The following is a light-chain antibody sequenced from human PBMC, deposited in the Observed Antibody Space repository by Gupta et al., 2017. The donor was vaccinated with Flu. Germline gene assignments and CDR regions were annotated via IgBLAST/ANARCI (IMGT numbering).Light chain of an antibody. CDR3: AAWDDSRNGWV. Sequence: QSVLTQPPSASAPPGQRATITCSGSSSNIGSNTVNWYQQLPAPAPKLLIYSNNRRPSGVPARFSGSKSGTSASLAISGLQAEDEADYYCAAWDDSRNGWVFGGGTKLTVL. J-gene: IGLJ3*02. CDR2: SNN. CDR1: SSNIGSNT. V-gene: IGLV1-44*01.